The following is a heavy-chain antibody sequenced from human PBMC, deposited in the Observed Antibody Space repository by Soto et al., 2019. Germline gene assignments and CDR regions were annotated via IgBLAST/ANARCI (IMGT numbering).Heavy chain of an antibody. CDR1: GGSINTYY. Sequence: SETLSLTCAVSGGSINTYYWSWVRQPPGKGLEWIGNIHHSGSTNYNPSLNSRVTISIDTSKNKLSLWLNSVTAADTAVYYCVRVVDCRYGICSFWFASWGQGTLVTAPQ. CDR3: VRVVDCRYGICSFWFAS. D-gene: IGHD3-10*02. J-gene: IGHJ5*01. V-gene: IGHV4-59*01. CDR2: IHHSGST.